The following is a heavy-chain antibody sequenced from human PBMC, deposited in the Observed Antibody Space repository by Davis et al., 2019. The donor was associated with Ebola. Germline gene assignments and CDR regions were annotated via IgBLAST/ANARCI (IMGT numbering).Heavy chain of an antibody. CDR3: ARTNPRITMVRGAMFDY. J-gene: IGHJ4*02. D-gene: IGHD3-10*01. Sequence: MPGGSLRLSCTVSGGSISSNYWSWIRQPPGKGLEWIGYIYYSGSTNYNPSLKSRVTISVDTSKNQFSLRLSSVTAADTAVYYCARTNPRITMVRGAMFDYWGQGTLVTVSS. V-gene: IGHV4-59*12. CDR1: GGSISSNY. CDR2: IYYSGST.